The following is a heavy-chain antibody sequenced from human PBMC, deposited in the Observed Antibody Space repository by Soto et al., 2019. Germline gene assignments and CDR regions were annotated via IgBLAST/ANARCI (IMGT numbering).Heavy chain of an antibody. CDR2: IIPIFGTA. D-gene: IGHD4-4*01. Sequence: SVKVSCKASGGTFSSYAISWVRQAPGQGLKWMGGIIPIFGTANYAQKFQGRVTITADESTSTAYMELSSLRSEDTAVYYCAREDYSNSRYYYYGMDVWGQGTTVTVSS. CDR3: AREDYSNSRYYYYGMDV. J-gene: IGHJ6*02. CDR1: GGTFSSYA. V-gene: IGHV1-69*13.